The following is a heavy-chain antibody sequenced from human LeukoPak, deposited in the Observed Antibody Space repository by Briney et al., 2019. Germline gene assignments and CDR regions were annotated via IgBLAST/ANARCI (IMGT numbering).Heavy chain of an antibody. CDR2: IDPSSTYI. J-gene: IGHJ4*02. D-gene: IGHD4-17*01. CDR3: TRGSYGDYEY. CDR1: GFTLRSSY. Sequence: GSLRLSCVASGFTLRSSYMNWVRQAPGKGVEWVSSIDPSSTYIYYADSVKGRFTISRDNAQNSLYLQMNSLRAEDTAVYYCTRGSYGDYEYWGQGTLVTVSS. V-gene: IGHV3-21*01.